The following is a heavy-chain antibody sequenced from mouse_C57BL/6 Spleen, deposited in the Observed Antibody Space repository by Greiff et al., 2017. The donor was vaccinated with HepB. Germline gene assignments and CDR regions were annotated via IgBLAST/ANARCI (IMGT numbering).Heavy chain of an antibody. Sequence: EVKVEESGGGLVKPGGSLKLSCAASGFTFSDYGMHWVRQAPEKGLEWVAYISSGSSTIYYADTVKGRFTISRDNAKNTLFLQMTSLRSEDTAMYYCARPNWGYYFDYWGQGTTLTVSS. CDR2: ISSGSSTI. J-gene: IGHJ2*01. CDR1: GFTFSDYG. V-gene: IGHV5-17*01. CDR3: ARPNWGYYFDY. D-gene: IGHD4-1*01.